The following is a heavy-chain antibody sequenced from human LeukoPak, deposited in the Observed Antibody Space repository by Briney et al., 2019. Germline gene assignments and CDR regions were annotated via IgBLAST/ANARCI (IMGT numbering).Heavy chain of an antibody. V-gene: IGHV4-59*01. J-gene: IGHJ4*02. D-gene: IGHD4-17*01. CDR2: IYYSGST. CDR1: GGSISSYY. CDR3: ARVKTTVTGEYYFDY. Sequence: SETLSLTCTVSGGSISSYYWSWIRQPPGKGLEWIGYIYYSGSTNYNPSLKSRVTISVDTSRNQFSLKLSYVTAAETAVYYCARVKTTVTGEYYFDYWGQGTLVTVSS.